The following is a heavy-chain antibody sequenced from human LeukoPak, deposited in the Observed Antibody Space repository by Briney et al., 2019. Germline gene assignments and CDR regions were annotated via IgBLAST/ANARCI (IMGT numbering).Heavy chain of an antibody. Sequence: GRSLRLSCAASGFTFDDYAMHWVRQAPGKGLEWVSGISWNSGSIGYADSVKGRFTISRDNAKNSLYLQMNSLRAGDMALYYCAKAPFGAARNWYFDLWGRGTLVTVSS. CDR2: ISWNSGSI. CDR1: GFTFDDYA. V-gene: IGHV3-9*03. J-gene: IGHJ2*01. CDR3: AKAPFGAARNWYFDL. D-gene: IGHD6-6*01.